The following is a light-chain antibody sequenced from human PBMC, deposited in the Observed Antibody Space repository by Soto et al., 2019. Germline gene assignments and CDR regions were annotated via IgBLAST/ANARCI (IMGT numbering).Light chain of an antibody. CDR2: LNNDGSH. Sequence: QPVLTQSPSASASLGASVKLTCTLSSGHSSYAIAWHQKQPGKGPRYLMDLNNDGSHTKGDGIPDRFSGSSSGADRYLIISSLQSEDEADYYCGGWDDSLSGPVFGGGTKVTVL. V-gene: IGLV4-69*01. CDR3: GGWDDSLSGPV. CDR1: SGHSSYA. J-gene: IGLJ2*01.